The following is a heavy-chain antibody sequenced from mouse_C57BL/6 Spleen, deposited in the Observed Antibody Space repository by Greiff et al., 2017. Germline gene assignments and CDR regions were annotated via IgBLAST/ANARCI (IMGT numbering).Heavy chain of an antibody. D-gene: IGHD2-3*01. J-gene: IGHJ2*01. CDR3: ARVGDGYSYYFDY. Sequence: EVKLMESGGGLVKPGGSLKLSCAASGFTFSSYAMSWVRQTPEKRLEWVATISDGGSYTYYPDNVKGRFTISRDNAKNNLYLQMSHLKSEDTAMYYCARVGDGYSYYFDYWGQGTTLTVSS. V-gene: IGHV5-4*03. CDR2: ISDGGSYT. CDR1: GFTFSSYA.